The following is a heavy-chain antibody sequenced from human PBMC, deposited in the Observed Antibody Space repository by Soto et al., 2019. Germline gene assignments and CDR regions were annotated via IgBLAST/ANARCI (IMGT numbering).Heavy chain of an antibody. CDR3: ARSVFP. CDR1: GGSISSYY. CDR2: VYYSGNT. Sequence: PSETLSLTCTVSGGSISSYYWSWIRQPPGKGLEWIGSVYYSGNTYYNPSLKSRVTIPLDTSKNQFSLKLNSVTAADTAVYYCARSVFPWGQGTLVTVSS. V-gene: IGHV4-59*05. J-gene: IGHJ5*02.